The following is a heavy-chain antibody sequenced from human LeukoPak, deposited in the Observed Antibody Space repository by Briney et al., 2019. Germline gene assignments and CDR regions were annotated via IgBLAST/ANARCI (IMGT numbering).Heavy chain of an antibody. CDR2: ITGSGDGT. V-gene: IGHV3-23*01. CDR3: ATVGGYCSSTSCYAYFDY. Sequence: GGSLRLSCAASGFTFAGYAMNWVRQAPGKGLEWVSTITGSGDGTYYADSVKGRFTVSRDNSKNTPSLQMNSLRAEDTAIYYCATVGGYCSSTSCYAYFDYWGQGALVTVSS. CDR1: GFTFAGYA. D-gene: IGHD2-2*01. J-gene: IGHJ4*02.